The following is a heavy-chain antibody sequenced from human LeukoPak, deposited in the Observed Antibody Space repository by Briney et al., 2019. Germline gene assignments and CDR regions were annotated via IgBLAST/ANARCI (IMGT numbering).Heavy chain of an antibody. Sequence: GGSLRLSCAASGSTFSSYWVSWVRQAPGKGLEWVANIKQDGSVKYYVDSVKGRFTISRDNAKNSLYLQMNSLRAEDTAVYYCARRAMVRGVYRAPFDYWGQGTLVTVSS. J-gene: IGHJ4*02. D-gene: IGHD3-10*01. V-gene: IGHV3-7*03. CDR2: IKQDGSVK. CDR1: GSTFSSYW. CDR3: ARRAMVRGVYRAPFDY.